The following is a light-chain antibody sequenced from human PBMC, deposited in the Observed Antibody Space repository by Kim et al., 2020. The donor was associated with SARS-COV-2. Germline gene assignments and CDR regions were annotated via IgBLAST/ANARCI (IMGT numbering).Light chain of an antibody. Sequence: EIVLTQSPATLSVSPGERVTLSCTASQSVSSNLAWYQHKPGQAPRLLIYGASTTASGIPARFSGSASQTDFTLTITTLQSEDIAVYFCQHSDIWPPFTFGQGTKLEI. CDR2: GAS. CDR1: QSVSSN. V-gene: IGKV3D-15*01. CDR3: QHSDIWPPFT. J-gene: IGKJ2*01.